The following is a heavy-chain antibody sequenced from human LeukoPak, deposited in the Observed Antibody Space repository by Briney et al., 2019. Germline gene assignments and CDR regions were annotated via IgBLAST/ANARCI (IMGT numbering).Heavy chain of an antibody. CDR1: GFTFAIHA. J-gene: IGHJ4*02. D-gene: IGHD1-14*01. CDR3: AKDDGSVVGYFDY. Sequence: GALRLSCAASGFTFAIHAMTWVRQAPGKGLEWVSGISGDGASTHYAESVKGQFTISRDNSQNTLFLQMNSLRAEDTAVYYCAKDDGSVVGYFDYWGQGTLVTVSS. CDR2: ISGDGAST. V-gene: IGHV3-23*01.